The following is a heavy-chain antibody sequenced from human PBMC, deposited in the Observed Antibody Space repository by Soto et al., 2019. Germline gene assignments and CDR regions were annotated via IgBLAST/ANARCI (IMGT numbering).Heavy chain of an antibody. CDR2: INTGNGNT. D-gene: IGHD1-7*01. CDR1: GYTFTTYA. CDR3: ASGGTTIWPGYFDY. V-gene: IGHV1-3*04. J-gene: IGHJ4*02. Sequence: QVQLVQSGAEVKKPGASVKVSCKASGYTFTTYAMHWVRQAPGQRLEWMGWINTGNGNTKYSQKFQGRVTITRDTSASTAHMELSSLRSEDTAVYYCASGGTTIWPGYFDYWGQGTLVTVSA.